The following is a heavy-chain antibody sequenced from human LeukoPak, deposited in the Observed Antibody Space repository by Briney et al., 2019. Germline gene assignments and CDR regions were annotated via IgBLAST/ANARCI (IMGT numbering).Heavy chain of an antibody. Sequence: GASVKVSCKTSGYTFTSYGFIWVRQAPGQGLEWVGWISAYNGNTNYAQKLQGRVTMSTDTSTSTAYMELRSLSSDDTAVYYCARDRTGSVRDGLYYWGQGTLVTVSS. CDR3: ARDRTGSVRDGLYY. CDR1: GYTFTSYG. D-gene: IGHD3-9*01. CDR2: ISAYNGNT. V-gene: IGHV1-18*01. J-gene: IGHJ4*02.